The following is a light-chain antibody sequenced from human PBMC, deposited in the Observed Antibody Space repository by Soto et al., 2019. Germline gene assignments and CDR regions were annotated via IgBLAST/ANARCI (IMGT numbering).Light chain of an antibody. V-gene: IGLV3-21*04. J-gene: IGLJ2*01. Sequence: SYVLTQPPSVTVAPGKTASINCGGNNIGSKSVHWYQQKPGQAPALVIYYDSDRPSGIPERFSGSNSGNTATLTISRVEAGDEADYYCQLWDSSSDHPVFGGGTKLTVL. CDR3: QLWDSSSDHPV. CDR1: NIGSKS. CDR2: YDS.